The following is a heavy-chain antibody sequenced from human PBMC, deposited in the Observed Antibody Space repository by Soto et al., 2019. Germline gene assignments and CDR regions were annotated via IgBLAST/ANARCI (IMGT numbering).Heavy chain of an antibody. J-gene: IGHJ4*02. D-gene: IGHD1-26*01. V-gene: IGHV3-74*01. CDR1: GFTFNTHW. CDR3: ARGGAMGVDY. Sequence: GGSLRLSCTASGFTFNTHWMHWVHQAPGKGLVWVSRIYFDGITTNYADSVKGRLTVSRDNAMNTVYLHVNTLRDEDTAVYYCARGGAMGVDYWGQGTLVTVSS. CDR2: IYFDGITT.